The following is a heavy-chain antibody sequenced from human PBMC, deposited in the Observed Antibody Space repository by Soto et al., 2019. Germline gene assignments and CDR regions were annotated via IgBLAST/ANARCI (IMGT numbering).Heavy chain of an antibody. V-gene: IGHV4-31*03. CDR1: GGSISSGGYY. CDR2: IYYSGST. J-gene: IGHJ6*02. CDR3: ARDTKAEAGFKDYYYGMDV. D-gene: IGHD6-13*01. Sequence: TLSLTFTVSGGSISSGGYYWSWIRQHPGKGLEWIGYIYYSGSTYYNPSLKSRVTISVDTSKDQFSLKLSSVTAADTAVYYCARDTKAEAGFKDYYYGMDVWGQGTTVTVSS.